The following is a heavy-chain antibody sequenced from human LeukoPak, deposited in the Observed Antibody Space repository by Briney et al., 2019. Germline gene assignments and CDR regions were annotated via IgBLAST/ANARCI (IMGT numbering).Heavy chain of an antibody. CDR2: ISTSGHTM. CDR3: AKVTGYTGSGSHFDY. J-gene: IGHJ4*02. Sequence: PGGSLRLSCAASGFSVSTYEMNWVRQAPGKGLEWVSYISTSGHTMHYADSVMGRFTISRDNAKNSLDLQMNSLRVEDTAVYYCAKVTGYTGSGSHFDYWGQGTLVTVSS. D-gene: IGHD3-10*01. CDR1: GFSVSTYE. V-gene: IGHV3-48*03.